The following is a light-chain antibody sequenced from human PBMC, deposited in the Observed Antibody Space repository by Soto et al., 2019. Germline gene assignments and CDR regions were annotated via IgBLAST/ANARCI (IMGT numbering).Light chain of an antibody. Sequence: DIQMTQSPSSLAASVGDRVTISCRASQGISNYVAWYQQKPGRVPKLLIYAASTLQSGVSSRFTGSGSGTDFTLTISSLQPEDVATYYCQMYNWPPFTFGPGNNVDLK. V-gene: IGKV1-27*01. CDR1: QGISNY. J-gene: IGKJ3*01. CDR2: AAS. CDR3: QMYNWPPFT.